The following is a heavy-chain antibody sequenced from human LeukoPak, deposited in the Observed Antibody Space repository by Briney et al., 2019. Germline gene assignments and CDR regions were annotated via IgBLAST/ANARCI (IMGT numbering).Heavy chain of an antibody. CDR2: IKQDGSEK. D-gene: IGHD3-10*01. V-gene: IGHV3-7*01. J-gene: IGHJ3*02. CDR3: ARGRPFGDDAFDI. Sequence: GRSLRLSCAASGFTFSSYWMSWVRQAPGKGLEWVANIKQDGSEKYYVDSVKGRFTISRDNAKNSLYLQMNSLRAEDTAVYYCARGRPFGDDAFDIWGQGTMVTVSS. CDR1: GFTFSSYW.